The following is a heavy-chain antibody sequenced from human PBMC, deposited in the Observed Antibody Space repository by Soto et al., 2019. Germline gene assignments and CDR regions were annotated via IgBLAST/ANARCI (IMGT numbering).Heavy chain of an antibody. CDR3: AMGDNYVPTTPQDV. V-gene: IGHV1-18*01. J-gene: IGHJ6*02. D-gene: IGHD3-16*01. CDR1: GYIFVNYG. CDR2: ISPYSGNT. Sequence: QVQLVQSGDEVRKPGSSVKVYCKASGYIFVNYGIAWVRQAPGQGLEWMGWISPYSGNTHYASKVQGRLTMTTDTSKSTAYMDLGSLPSDDTAGYYCAMGDNYVPTTPQDVWRPGTTVTVSS.